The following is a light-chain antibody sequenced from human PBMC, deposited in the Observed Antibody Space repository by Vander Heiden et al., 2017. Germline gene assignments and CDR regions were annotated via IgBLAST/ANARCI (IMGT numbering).Light chain of an antibody. Sequence: AIRMTQSPSSFSASTGDRVTITCRASQGISSYLALYQQKPGKAPKLLIYAASTLQSGVPSRFSGSGSGTDFTLTISCLQSEDFATYYYQQYYSYPRTFGQGTKVEIK. V-gene: IGKV1-8*01. CDR2: AAS. CDR3: QQYYSYPRT. J-gene: IGKJ1*01. CDR1: QGISSY.